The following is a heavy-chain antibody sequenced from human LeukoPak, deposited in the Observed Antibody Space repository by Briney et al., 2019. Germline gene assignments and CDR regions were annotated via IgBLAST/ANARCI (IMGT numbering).Heavy chain of an antibody. CDR2: IYTSGST. CDR1: GGSISSYY. Sequence: SETLSLTCTVSGGSISSYYWSWIRQPAGKGLEWIGRIYTSGSTNYNPSLKSRVTMSVDTSKNQFSLRLSSVTAADTAVYYCAREPPSGLRLNWFDPWGQGTLVTVSS. CDR3: AREPPSGLRLNWFDP. V-gene: IGHV4-4*07. D-gene: IGHD5-12*01. J-gene: IGHJ5*02.